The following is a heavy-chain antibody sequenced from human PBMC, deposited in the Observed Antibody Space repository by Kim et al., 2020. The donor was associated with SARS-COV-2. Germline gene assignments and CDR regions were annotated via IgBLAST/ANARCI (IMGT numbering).Heavy chain of an antibody. D-gene: IGHD3-22*01. CDR2: ISSSSTYT. J-gene: IGHJ4*02. CDR1: GFTFSSHS. V-gene: IGHV3-21*01. CDR3: ARGQGSSGFLDY. Sequence: GGSLRLSCAASGFTFSSHSMNWVRQPPGKGLEWVSSISSSSTYTYYADSVKGRFTISRDNAKDSLYLQMDSLRAEDTAVYYCARGQGSSGFLDYWGQGTLVTVSS.